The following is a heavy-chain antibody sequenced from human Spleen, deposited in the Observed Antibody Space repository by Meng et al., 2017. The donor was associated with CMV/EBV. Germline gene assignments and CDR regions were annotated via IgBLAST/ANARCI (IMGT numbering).Heavy chain of an antibody. D-gene: IGHD3-16*01. J-gene: IGHJ2*01. CDR1: GYTFTGYY. CDR2: INPNSGVT. Sequence: CMASGYTFTGYYMHWVQQAPGQGLEWMGWINPNSGVTNYAQNFQGRVTMTKDTSISTAYMELSRLRSDDTAVYYCARCWGPDWYFDLWGRGTLVTVSS. CDR3: ARCWGPDWYFDL. V-gene: IGHV1-2*02.